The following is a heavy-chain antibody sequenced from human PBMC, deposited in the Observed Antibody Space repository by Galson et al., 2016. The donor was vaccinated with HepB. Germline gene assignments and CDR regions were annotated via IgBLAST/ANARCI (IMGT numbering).Heavy chain of an antibody. CDR3: AREARRDGYNLDY. Sequence: SVKVSCKASGYTFTVYYIQWVRQAPGQGLEWMGRINPNSGGTNYPQRFQGRVNMTRDTSINTVYMEPTSLRSDDTAVYYCAREARRDGYNLDYWGQGTLVTVSS. V-gene: IGHV1-2*06. J-gene: IGHJ4*02. CDR1: GYTFTVYY. D-gene: IGHD5-24*01. CDR2: INPNSGGT.